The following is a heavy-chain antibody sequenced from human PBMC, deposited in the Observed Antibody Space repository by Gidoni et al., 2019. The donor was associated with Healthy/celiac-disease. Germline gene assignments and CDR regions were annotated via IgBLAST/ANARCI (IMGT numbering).Heavy chain of an antibody. Sequence: QVPLVQSGAEVKKPGASVKVYGKASGYTFTGYYMHWVRQAPGPGLEWMGWIHPNRGGTNYAQKFQGRVTMTRDTSISTAYMELSRLRSDDTAVYYCARVYYSGSYPVFDYWGQGTLVTVSS. CDR1: GYTFTGYY. J-gene: IGHJ4*02. CDR2: IHPNRGGT. V-gene: IGHV1-2*02. CDR3: ARVYYSGSYPVFDY. D-gene: IGHD1-26*01.